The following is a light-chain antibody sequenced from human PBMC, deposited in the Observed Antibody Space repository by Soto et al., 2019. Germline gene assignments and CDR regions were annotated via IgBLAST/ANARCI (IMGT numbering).Light chain of an antibody. CDR1: SSDIGGYNF. J-gene: IGLJ2*01. CDR3: SSYADTNNLV. Sequence: QSSLTQPPSASGSPGQSVTISCTGTSSDIGGYNFVSWYQQHPGKAPKLMIDEVNKRPSGVPDRFSGSKSGNTASLTVSGLQAEDEADYYCSSYADTNNLVFGGGTKLTGL. CDR2: EVN. V-gene: IGLV2-8*01.